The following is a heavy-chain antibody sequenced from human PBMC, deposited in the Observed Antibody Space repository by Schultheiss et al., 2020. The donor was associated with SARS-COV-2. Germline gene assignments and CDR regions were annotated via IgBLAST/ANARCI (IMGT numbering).Heavy chain of an antibody. CDR3: ASDYGDYGGGLY. CDR2: IYSGGST. Sequence: ETLSLTCAVYGFTVSSNYMSWVRQAPGKGLEWVSVIYSGGSTYYADSVKGRFTISRDNSKNTLYLQMNSLRAEDTALYYCASDYGDYGGGLYWGQGTLVTVSS. CDR1: GFTVSSNY. D-gene: IGHD4-17*01. V-gene: IGHV3-53*01. J-gene: IGHJ4*02.